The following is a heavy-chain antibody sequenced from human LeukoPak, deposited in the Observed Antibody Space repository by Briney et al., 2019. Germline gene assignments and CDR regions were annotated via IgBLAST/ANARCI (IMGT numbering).Heavy chain of an antibody. CDR1: GFTFTDYS. D-gene: IGHD6-25*01. CDR3: ARDGSGFYLYNYMDV. CDR2: ISTVGTYT. J-gene: IGHJ6*03. Sequence: GGSLRLSCAPSGFTFTDYSMNWVRQAPGKGLEWVASISTVGTYTFYADSVKGRSSISRDNVRNLLYLQMSSLGAEDTAVYYCARDGSGFYLYNYMDVWGKGTTVTVSS. V-gene: IGHV3-21*06.